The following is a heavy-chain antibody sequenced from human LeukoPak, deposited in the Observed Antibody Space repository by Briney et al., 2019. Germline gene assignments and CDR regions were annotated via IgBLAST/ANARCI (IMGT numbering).Heavy chain of an antibody. CDR2: INPNSGGT. J-gene: IGHJ6*03. CDR1: GYTFTYFY. V-gene: IGHV1-2*02. D-gene: IGHD5-18*01. CDR3: AVTAKVDTAMVPGDYYYMDV. Sequence: GASVKVSCKASGYTFTYFYIHWVRQAPGQGLEWMGWINPNSGGTNYAQKFQGRVTMTRDTSISTAYMDLSRLRSDDTAVYYCAVTAKVDTAMVPGDYYYMDVWGKGTTVTVSS.